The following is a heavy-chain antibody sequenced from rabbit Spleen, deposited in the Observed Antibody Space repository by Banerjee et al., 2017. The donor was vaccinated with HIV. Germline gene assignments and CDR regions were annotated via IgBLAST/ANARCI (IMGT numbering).Heavy chain of an antibody. J-gene: IGHJ4*01. CDR1: GFDFSDGYV. V-gene: IGHV1S45*01. CDR3: ARTGSSWSLNL. CDR2: INSFSGRP. Sequence: EQLEESGGGLVQPEGSLTLACKASGFDFSDGYVMCWVRQAPGKGLEWIASINSFSGRPVYATWAKGRFTVSRASWTTVTLQMTSLTAADTATYFCARTGSSWSLNLWGPGTLVTVS. D-gene: IGHD8-1*01.